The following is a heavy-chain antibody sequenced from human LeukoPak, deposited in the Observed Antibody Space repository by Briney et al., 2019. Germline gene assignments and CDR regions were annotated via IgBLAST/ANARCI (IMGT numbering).Heavy chain of an antibody. D-gene: IGHD4-23*01. CDR2: IYYSGST. V-gene: IGHV4-59*08. CDR3: ARHYYGGNHDAFDI. Sequence: SETLSLTCTVSGGSVSSYSWNWIRQPPGKGLEWIGYIYYSGSTNYNPSLKSRVTISVDTSKNQFSLKLSSVTAADTAVYYCARHYYGGNHDAFDIWGQGTMVTVSS. J-gene: IGHJ3*02. CDR1: GGSVSSYS.